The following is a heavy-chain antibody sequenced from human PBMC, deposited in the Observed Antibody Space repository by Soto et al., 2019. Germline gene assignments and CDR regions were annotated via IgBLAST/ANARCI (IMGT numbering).Heavy chain of an antibody. J-gene: IGHJ5*02. CDR2: VYYTGST. CDR1: GGSISADY. CDR3: ARGRWFDP. V-gene: IGHV4-59*01. Sequence: QVQLQESGPGLVKPSETLSLTCTVSGGSISADYWNWIRQPPGKGLELIGYVYYTGSTNYNPSLKSRVSLSLDPSKNQFSLNLSSVTAADTAVYFWARGRWFDPWGQGTLVTVSS.